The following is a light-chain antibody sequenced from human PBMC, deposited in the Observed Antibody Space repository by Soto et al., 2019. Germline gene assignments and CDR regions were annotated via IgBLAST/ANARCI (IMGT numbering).Light chain of an antibody. CDR3: QQYDNLPLT. Sequence: DIQMTQSPSSLSASVGDRVTITCQASQDISNYLNWYQQKPGKAPKLLIYDASNLETGVPSRFSGSGSLTDFTFTIRSLQPEDIATYYCQQYDNLPLTFGGGTKVDIK. CDR1: QDISNY. CDR2: DAS. J-gene: IGKJ4*01. V-gene: IGKV1-33*01.